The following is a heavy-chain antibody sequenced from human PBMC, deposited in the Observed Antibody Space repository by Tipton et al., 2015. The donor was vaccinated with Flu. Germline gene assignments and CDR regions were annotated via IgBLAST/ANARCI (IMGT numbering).Heavy chain of an antibody. CDR2: IYTSGST. CDR1: GGSFTGYY. D-gene: IGHD3-22*01. J-gene: IGHJ6*02. V-gene: IGHV4-4*07. CDR3: ARDGWGYDGMDV. Sequence: TLSLTCAVSGGSFTGYYWSWIRQPAGKELEWIGRIYTSGSTNYNPSLKSRLTMSIDTSKDQFSLKLGSVTAADTAVYYCARDGWGYDGMDVWGQGTTVTVSS.